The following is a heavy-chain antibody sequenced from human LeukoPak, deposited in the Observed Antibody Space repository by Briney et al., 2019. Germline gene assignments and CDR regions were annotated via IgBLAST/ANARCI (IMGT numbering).Heavy chain of an antibody. CDR3: TRDVGFYGSGSYYRD. J-gene: IGHJ4*02. CDR1: GFTFSNYW. V-gene: IGHV3-74*01. CDR2: ISTDGNTT. D-gene: IGHD3-10*01. Sequence: GGSLRLSCAASGFTFSNYWMHWVRHGSGKGLVWVSRISTDGNTTNYADSVKGRFTISRDNAKNTLYLQMSSLTAEDTAVYYCTRDVGFYGSGSYYRDWGQGSLATVSS.